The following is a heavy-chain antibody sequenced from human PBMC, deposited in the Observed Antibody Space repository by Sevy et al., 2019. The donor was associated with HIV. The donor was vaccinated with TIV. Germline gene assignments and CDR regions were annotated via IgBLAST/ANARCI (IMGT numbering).Heavy chain of an antibody. J-gene: IGHJ6*03. CDR1: GGSISRRSYY. CDR2: IYYSGST. D-gene: IGHD1-26*01. Sequence: SETLSLTCIVSGGSISRRSYYWGWIRQPPGKGLEWIGSIYYSGSTYYNPSLQRRVTISGDTSENQFSLKLSSVTAADTAVYYCASQWDLRLGYYMDVWGKGTTVTVSS. V-gene: IGHV4-39*01. CDR3: ASQWDLRLGYYMDV.